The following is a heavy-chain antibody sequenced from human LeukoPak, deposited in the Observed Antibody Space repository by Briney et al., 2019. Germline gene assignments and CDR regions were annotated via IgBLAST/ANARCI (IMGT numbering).Heavy chain of an antibody. CDR2: ISSSSSTI. D-gene: IGHD4-17*01. CDR3: ARDISAYGDDLLYYFDY. J-gene: IGHJ4*02. Sequence: GGSLRLSCAASGFTFSSYSMNWVRQAPGKGLEWVSYISSSSSTIYYADSVKGRFTISRDNAKNSLYLQMNSLRAEDTAVYYCARDISAYGDDLLYYFDYRGQGTLVTVSS. V-gene: IGHV3-48*01. CDR1: GFTFSSYS.